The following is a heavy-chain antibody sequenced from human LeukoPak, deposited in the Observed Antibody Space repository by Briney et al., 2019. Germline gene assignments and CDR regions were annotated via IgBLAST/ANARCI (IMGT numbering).Heavy chain of an antibody. D-gene: IGHD4-17*01. Sequence: GGSLRLSCAASGFTVSSNYMTWVRQAPGKGLEWVSVFYSGGNTYYADSVKGRFTISRDNAKNTLYLQMNSLRAEDTAVYYCARDHYGAKGVLFDYWGQGTLVTVSS. J-gene: IGHJ4*02. CDR2: FYSGGNT. CDR3: ARDHYGAKGVLFDY. CDR1: GFTVSSNY. V-gene: IGHV3-66*01.